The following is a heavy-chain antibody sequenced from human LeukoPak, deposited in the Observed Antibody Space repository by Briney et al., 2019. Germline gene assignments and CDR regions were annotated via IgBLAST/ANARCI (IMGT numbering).Heavy chain of an antibody. CDR3: ARVRSGSSAGNYGMDV. Sequence: GGSLRLSCVASGFTFGKYWMSWVRQAPGKGLEWVANIKLDGSEKNYVDSVKGRFTISRDNAKNTLYLQMNSLRAEDTAVYYCARVRSGSSAGNYGMDVWGQGTTVTVSS. CDR2: IKLDGSEK. D-gene: IGHD1-26*01. V-gene: IGHV3-7*01. J-gene: IGHJ6*02. CDR1: GFTFGKYW.